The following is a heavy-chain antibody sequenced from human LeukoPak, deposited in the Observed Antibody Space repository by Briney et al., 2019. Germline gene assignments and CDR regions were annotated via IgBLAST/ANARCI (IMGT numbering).Heavy chain of an antibody. Sequence: SVKVSCKASGGTFSSYAISWVRQAPGQGLEWMGGIIPIFGTANYAQKFQGRVTITADESTSTAYMELSSLRSEDTAVYYCVRARTMVRGVLDPWGQGTLVTVSS. V-gene: IGHV1-69*01. CDR3: VRARTMVRGVLDP. D-gene: IGHD3-10*01. CDR2: IIPIFGTA. J-gene: IGHJ5*02. CDR1: GGTFSSYA.